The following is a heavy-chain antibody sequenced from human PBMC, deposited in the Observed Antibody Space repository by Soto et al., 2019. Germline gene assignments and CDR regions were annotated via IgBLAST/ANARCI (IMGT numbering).Heavy chain of an antibody. CDR2: IIPIFGTA. CDR3: ARAKYSGSYYWEYYFDY. D-gene: IGHD1-26*01. V-gene: IGHV1-69*13. CDR1: GGTFSSYA. Sequence: ASVKVSCKASGGTFSSYAISWVRQAPGQGLEWMGGIIPIFGTANYAQKFQGRVTITADESTSTAYMELSSLRSEDTAVYYCARAKYSGSYYWEYYFDYWGQGTLVTVSS. J-gene: IGHJ4*02.